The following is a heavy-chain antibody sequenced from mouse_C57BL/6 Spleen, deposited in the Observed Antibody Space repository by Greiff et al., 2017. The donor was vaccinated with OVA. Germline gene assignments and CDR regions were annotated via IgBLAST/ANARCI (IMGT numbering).Heavy chain of an antibody. V-gene: IGHV1-18*01. J-gene: IGHJ4*01. CDR3: ARRGGTTDYYAMDY. D-gene: IGHD1-1*01. CDR2: INPNNGGT. CDR1: GYTFTDYI. Sequence: EVQLQQSGPELVKPGASVKIPCKASGYTFTDYIMDWVKQSHGKSLEWIGDINPNNGGTIYNQKFKGKATLTVDKSSSTAYMELRSLTSEDTAVYYCARRGGTTDYYAMDYWGQGTSVTVSS.